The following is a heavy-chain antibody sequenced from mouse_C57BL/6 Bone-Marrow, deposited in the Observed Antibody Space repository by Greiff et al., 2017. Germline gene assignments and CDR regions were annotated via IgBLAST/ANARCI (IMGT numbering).Heavy chain of an antibody. D-gene: IGHD1-1*01. CDR1: GFNIKDDY. Sequence: LVESGAELVRPGASVKLSCTASGFNIKDDYMHWVKQRPEQGLEWIGWIDPENGDTEYASKFQGKATISADTSSNTAYLQLSSLTSEDTAVYYCTTVVHYWGQGTTLTVSS. V-gene: IGHV14-4*01. CDR2: IDPENGDT. J-gene: IGHJ2*01. CDR3: TTVVHY.